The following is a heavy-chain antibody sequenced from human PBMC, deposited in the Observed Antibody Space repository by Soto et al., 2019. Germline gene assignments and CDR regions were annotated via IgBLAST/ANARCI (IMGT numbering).Heavy chain of an antibody. D-gene: IGHD2-2*01. CDR2: LIPMFGTT. CDR1: GGTFSSYS. J-gene: IGHJ6*02. CDR3: ARAVVLTFSRFYDVDV. V-gene: IGHV1-69*18. Sequence: QVQLVQSGAEVKTPGSSVKVSCEASGGTFSSYSINWVRQAPGQGLEWMGRLIPMFGTTDYAQRFQGRVTFTADESTSTASMEVTNLTSEDTAVYYCARAVVLTFSRFYDVDVWGQGPTVTVSS.